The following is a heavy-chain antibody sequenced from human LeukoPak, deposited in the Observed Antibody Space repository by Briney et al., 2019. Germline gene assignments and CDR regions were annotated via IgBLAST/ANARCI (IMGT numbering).Heavy chain of an antibody. Sequence: GGSLRLSCEASGFTFSSCAMSWVRQAPGKGLEWVSVISGSGDSAFYADSVKGQFTISRDNSKNTLYLQMNSLRAEDTAVYYCAKDRYCSSTRCYGDFDYWGQGTLVTVSS. CDR3: AKDRYCSSTRCYGDFDY. J-gene: IGHJ4*02. D-gene: IGHD2-2*01. V-gene: IGHV3-23*01. CDR2: ISGSGDSA. CDR1: GFTFSSCA.